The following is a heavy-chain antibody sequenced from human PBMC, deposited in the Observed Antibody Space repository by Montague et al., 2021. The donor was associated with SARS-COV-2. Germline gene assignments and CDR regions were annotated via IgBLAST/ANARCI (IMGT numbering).Heavy chain of an antibody. Sequence: PALVKPTQTLTLTCTFSGFSLSTSGMCVSWIRQPPGKALEWLALIDWDDDKYYSTSLKTRLTISKDTSKNQVVLTMTNMDPVDTATYYCARMTTVVTLGYYYYYGMDVWGQGTAVTVYS. CDR2: IDWDDDK. CDR3: ARMTTVVTLGYYYYYGMDV. CDR1: GFSLSTSGMC. V-gene: IGHV2-70*01. D-gene: IGHD4-23*01. J-gene: IGHJ6*02.